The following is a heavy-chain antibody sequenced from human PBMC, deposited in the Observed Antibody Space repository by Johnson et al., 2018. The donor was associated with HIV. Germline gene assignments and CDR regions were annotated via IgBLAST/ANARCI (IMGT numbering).Heavy chain of an antibody. CDR3: AREGLWWGAFDI. CDR1: GFTFSSYA. J-gene: IGHJ3*02. V-gene: IGHV3-23*04. D-gene: IGHD2-21*01. CDR2: INSDGSST. Sequence: VQLVESGGGLVQPGGSLRLSCVASGFTFSSYAMSWVRQAPGKGLVWVSRINSDGSSTRYADSVTGRFTISRDNSKNTLYLQMNSLRAEDTAVYYCAREGLWWGAFDIWGQGTMVTVSS.